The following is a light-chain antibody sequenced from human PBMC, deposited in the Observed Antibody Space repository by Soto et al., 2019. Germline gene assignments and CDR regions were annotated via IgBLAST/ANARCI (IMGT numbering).Light chain of an antibody. J-gene: IGKJ1*01. CDR2: GAS. V-gene: IGKV3-20*01. CDR3: PQYGTSLTWT. CDR1: QSVSRSY. Sequence: EIVLTQSPGTLSLSPGERATLSCRASQSVSRSYLAWYQQKPGQAPRLLIYGASSRATGIPDRFSGSGSGTDFTLTIRRLETEDLAMYYCPQYGTSLTWTFGQGNKVEI.